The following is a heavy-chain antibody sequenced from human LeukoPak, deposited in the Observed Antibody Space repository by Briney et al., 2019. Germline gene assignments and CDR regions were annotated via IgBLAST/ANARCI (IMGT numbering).Heavy chain of an antibody. CDR3: ARGTTFHYNWFDP. D-gene: IGHD1-1*01. J-gene: IGHJ5*02. Sequence: ASVKVSCKASGYTFTSYGISWVRQAPGQGLEWMGWISAYNGNTNYAQKLQGRVTTTRDTSASTAYMELSSLRSEDMAVYYCARGTTFHYNWFDPWGQGTLVTVSS. CDR1: GYTFTSYG. V-gene: IGHV1-18*03. CDR2: ISAYNGNT.